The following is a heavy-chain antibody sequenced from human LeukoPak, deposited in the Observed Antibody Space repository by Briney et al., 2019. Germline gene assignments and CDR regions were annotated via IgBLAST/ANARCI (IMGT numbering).Heavy chain of an antibody. CDR1: GFIFSDYY. Sequence: GGSLRLSCAASGFIFSDYYMSWIRQAPGKGLEWVSYISSSGITIYYADSVKGRFTISRDNSKNTLYLQMNSLRAEDTAVYYCAKVALYDSSGGVFDYWGQGTLVTVSS. CDR3: AKVALYDSSGGVFDY. D-gene: IGHD3-22*01. CDR2: ISSSGITI. V-gene: IGHV3-11*01. J-gene: IGHJ4*02.